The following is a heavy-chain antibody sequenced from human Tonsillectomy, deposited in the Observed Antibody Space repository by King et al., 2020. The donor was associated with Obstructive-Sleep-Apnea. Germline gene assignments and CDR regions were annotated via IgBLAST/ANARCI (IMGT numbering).Heavy chain of an antibody. CDR1: SVSVSSGHYY. CDR3: ARGKWLFDYYGLDV. V-gene: IGHV4-61*01. CDR2: IYYSENT. J-gene: IGHJ6*02. D-gene: IGHD5-12*01. Sequence: VQLQESGPGVVKPSEALSLTCSVSSVSVSSGHYYWTWIRQPPGKGLEWIGYIYYSENTNYNPSLKSRVSISVDASRNQFSLKLNSVTAADTAVYYCARGKWLFDYYGLDVWGQGTTVIVSS.